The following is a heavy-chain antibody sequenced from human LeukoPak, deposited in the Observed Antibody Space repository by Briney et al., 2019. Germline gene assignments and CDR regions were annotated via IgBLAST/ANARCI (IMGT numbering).Heavy chain of an antibody. J-gene: IGHJ4*02. Sequence: ASVKVSCKASGYTFTGYYMHWVRQAPGQGVEWMGWINPNSGGTNYAQKFQGRVTMTRDTSISTAYMELSRLRSDDTAVYYCARVDAIVATTPDYWGQGTLVTVSS. CDR1: GYTFTGYY. V-gene: IGHV1-2*02. D-gene: IGHD5-12*01. CDR3: ARVDAIVATTPDY. CDR2: INPNSGGT.